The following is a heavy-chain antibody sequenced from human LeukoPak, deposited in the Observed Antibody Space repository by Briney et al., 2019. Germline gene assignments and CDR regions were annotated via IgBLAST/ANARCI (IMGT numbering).Heavy chain of an antibody. Sequence: GGSLRLSCAASGFTLRNYNMDWVRQAPGKGLEWLSFISGNSRTIYYADSVKGRFTVSRDNSKNTLFLQMNSLRAEDTAVYYCAKDGGLWVSAHWGDSWGRGTLVTVSS. D-gene: IGHD7-27*01. CDR1: GFTLRNYN. J-gene: IGHJ4*02. CDR3: AKDGGLWVSAHWGDS. CDR2: ISGNSRTI. V-gene: IGHV3-48*01.